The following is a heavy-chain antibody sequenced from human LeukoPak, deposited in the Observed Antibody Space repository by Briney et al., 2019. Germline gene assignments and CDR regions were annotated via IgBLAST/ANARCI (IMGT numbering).Heavy chain of an antibody. V-gene: IGHV4-34*01. CDR3: ARGPLLQTYYYGSGSYGFSYNWFDP. Sequence: SETLSLTCAFYGGSFSGYYWSWIRQPPGKGLDWIGEINHSGSTNYNPSLKRRVTISVDPSKHQFSLKLSSVTAADTAVYYCARGPLLQTYYYGSGSYGFSYNWFDPWGQGTLVTVSS. CDR1: GGSFSGYY. CDR2: INHSGST. J-gene: IGHJ5*02. D-gene: IGHD3-10*01.